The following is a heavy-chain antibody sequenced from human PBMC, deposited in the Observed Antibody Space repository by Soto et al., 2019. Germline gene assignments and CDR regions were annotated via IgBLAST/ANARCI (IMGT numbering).Heavy chain of an antibody. CDR2: ISSNGGST. J-gene: IGHJ5*02. Sequence: VGSLRLSCSASGFTFSSYAMHWVRQAPGKGLEYVSAISSNGGSTYYADSVKGRFTISRDNSKNTLYLQMSSLRAEDTAVYYCVKTSIAVAASGWFDPWGQGTLVTVSS. CDR1: GFTFSSYA. CDR3: VKTSIAVAASGWFDP. V-gene: IGHV3-64D*06. D-gene: IGHD6-19*01.